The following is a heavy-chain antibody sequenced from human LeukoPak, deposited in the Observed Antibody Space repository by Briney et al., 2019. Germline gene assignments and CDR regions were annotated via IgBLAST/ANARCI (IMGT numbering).Heavy chain of an antibody. J-gene: IGHJ1*01. CDR2: IYHSGST. Sequence: PSETLSLTCAVSGYSISSGYYWGWIRQPPGKGLEWIGSIYHSGSTYYNPSLKSRVTISVDTSKNQFSLKLGSVTAADTAVYYCAREGVSSGWYRPHEFQHWGQGTLVTVSS. V-gene: IGHV4-38-2*02. D-gene: IGHD6-19*01. CDR3: AREGVSSGWYRPHEFQH. CDR1: GYSISSGYY.